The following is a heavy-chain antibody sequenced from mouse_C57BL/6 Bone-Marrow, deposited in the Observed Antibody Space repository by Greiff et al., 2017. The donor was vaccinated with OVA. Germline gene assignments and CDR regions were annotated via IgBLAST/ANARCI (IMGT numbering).Heavy chain of an antibody. CDR2: IHPNSGST. CDR1: GYTFTSYW. J-gene: IGHJ1*03. Sequence: QVQLQQPGAELVKPGASVKLSCKASGYTFTSYWMHWVKQRPGQGLEWIGMIHPNSGSTNYNEKFKSKATLTVDKSSSTAYMQLSSLTSEDSAVYYCAKPKVITTVVRYFDVWGTGTTVTVSS. D-gene: IGHD1-1*01. V-gene: IGHV1-64*01. CDR3: AKPKVITTVVRYFDV.